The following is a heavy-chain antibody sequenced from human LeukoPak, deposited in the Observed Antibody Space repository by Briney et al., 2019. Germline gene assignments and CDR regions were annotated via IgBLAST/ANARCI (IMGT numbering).Heavy chain of an antibody. J-gene: IGHJ6*02. Sequence: GGSLRLSCAASGFTVSSNYMSWVRQAPGRGLEWVSVIYSGGSTYYADSVKGRFTISRDNSKNTLYLQMNSLRAEDTAVYYCAKDPRLWFGESPDYYGMDVWGQGTTVTVSS. D-gene: IGHD3-10*01. CDR3: AKDPRLWFGESPDYYGMDV. V-gene: IGHV3-66*01. CDR2: IYSGGST. CDR1: GFTVSSNY.